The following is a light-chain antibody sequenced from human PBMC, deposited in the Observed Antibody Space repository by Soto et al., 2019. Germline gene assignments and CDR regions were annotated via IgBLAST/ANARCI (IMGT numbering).Light chain of an antibody. Sequence: QSALTQPPSASGSPGQSVTISCAGSSSDIDASNSVSWYQQHPGKAPKLLISEVTKRPSGVPDRFSGSKSGNTASLTVSGLQADDEADYYCGSKAGSNKHVVFGGGTKVTVL. J-gene: IGLJ2*01. CDR3: GSKAGSNKHVV. V-gene: IGLV2-8*01. CDR1: SSDIDASNS. CDR2: EVT.